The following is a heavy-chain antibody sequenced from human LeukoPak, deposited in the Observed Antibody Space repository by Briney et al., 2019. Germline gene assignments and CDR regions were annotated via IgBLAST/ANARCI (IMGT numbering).Heavy chain of an antibody. J-gene: IGHJ6*03. CDR1: GFTFSSYG. CDR3: AKLGKTENHYGSGRFSYYYYMDV. Sequence: GGSPRLSCAASGFTFSSYGMSWVRQAPGKGLEWVSAISGSGGSTYYADSVKGRYTISRDNSKNTLYLQMNSLRAEDTAVYYCAKLGKTENHYGSGRFSYYYYMDVWGKGTTVTISS. CDR2: ISGSGGST. D-gene: IGHD3-10*01. V-gene: IGHV3-23*01.